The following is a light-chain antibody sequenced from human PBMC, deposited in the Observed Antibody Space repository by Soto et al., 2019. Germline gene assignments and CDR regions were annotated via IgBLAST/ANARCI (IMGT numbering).Light chain of an antibody. CDR1: QSISGT. CDR2: APS. CDR3: HHYNSYSEA. Sequence: LSSRASQSISGTLAWYQQKPGQPPRLLIYAPSSRATGIPDRFSGGGSGTEFTLTTSSLQPDVFATYYCHHYNSYSEAFAQGPKLNI. J-gene: IGKJ1*01. V-gene: IGKV3D-15*01.